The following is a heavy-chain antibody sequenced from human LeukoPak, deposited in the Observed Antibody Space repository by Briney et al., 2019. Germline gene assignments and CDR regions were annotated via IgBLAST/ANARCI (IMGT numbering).Heavy chain of an antibody. J-gene: IGHJ4*02. CDR2: IYTSGST. Sequence: PSETLSLTCTVSGVSISSGSYYWSWIRQPAGKGLEWIGRIYTSGSTNYNPSLKSRVTISVDTSKNQFSLKLSSVTAADTAVYYCARSRLGELLGYFDYWGQGTLVTVSS. V-gene: IGHV4-61*02. CDR1: GVSISSGSYY. CDR3: ARSRLGELLGYFDY. D-gene: IGHD3-10*01.